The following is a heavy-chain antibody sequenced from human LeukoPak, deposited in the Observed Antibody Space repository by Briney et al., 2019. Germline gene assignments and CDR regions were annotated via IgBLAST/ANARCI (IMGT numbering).Heavy chain of an antibody. D-gene: IGHD6-13*01. CDR2: ISYDGSNK. Sequence: VQPGRSLRLSCAASGFTFSSYGMHWVRQAPGKGLEWVAVISYDGSNKYYADSVKGRFTISRDNSKNTLYLQMNSLRAEDTAVYYCAKDGQIAAAGNYYYGMDVWGQGTTVTVSS. V-gene: IGHV3-30*18. CDR1: GFTFSSYG. J-gene: IGHJ6*02. CDR3: AKDGQIAAAGNYYYGMDV.